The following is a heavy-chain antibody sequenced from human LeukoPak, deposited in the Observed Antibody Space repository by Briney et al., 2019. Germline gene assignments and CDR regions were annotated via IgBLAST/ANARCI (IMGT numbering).Heavy chain of an antibody. V-gene: IGHV1-18*01. CDR1: GYTFTSYG. J-gene: IGHJ6*03. Sequence: ASVKVSCKASGYTFTSYGISWVRQAPGQGLEWMGWISAYNGNTNYAQKLQGRVTMTTDTSTSTAYMELRSLRSDDTAVYYCARRAYCSSTSCYTNYYYYMDVWGKGTTVTVSS. CDR2: ISAYNGNT. D-gene: IGHD2-2*02. CDR3: ARRAYCSSTSCYTNYYYYMDV.